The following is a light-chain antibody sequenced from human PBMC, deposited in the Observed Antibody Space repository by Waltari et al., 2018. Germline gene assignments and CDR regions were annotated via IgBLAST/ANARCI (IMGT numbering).Light chain of an antibody. CDR2: DSF. Sequence: EVVLTQSPGTLSFSPGERATLSCRASQNIRCAYLAWYQQRPGQAPRLLIYDSFIRATGIPDRFSGSGSGADFTLTISSLAPEDSAVYFCHQCDTSPQTFGQGTKVSIK. CDR1: QNIRCAY. V-gene: IGKV3-20*01. CDR3: HQCDTSPQT. J-gene: IGKJ1*01.